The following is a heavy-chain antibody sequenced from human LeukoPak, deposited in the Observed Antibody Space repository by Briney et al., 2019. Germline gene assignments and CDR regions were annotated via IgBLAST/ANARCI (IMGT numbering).Heavy chain of an antibody. V-gene: IGHV1-18*01. J-gene: IGHJ4*02. CDR3: ARDSSRYDLTYFDY. Sequence: GASVKVSCKASGYTFTCYGISWVRQAPGQGLEWMGWISAYNGNTNYAQKLQGRVTMTTDTSTSTAYMELRSLRSDDTAVYYCARDSSRYDLTYFDYWGQGTLVTVSS. CDR1: GYTFTCYG. D-gene: IGHD1-1*01. CDR2: ISAYNGNT.